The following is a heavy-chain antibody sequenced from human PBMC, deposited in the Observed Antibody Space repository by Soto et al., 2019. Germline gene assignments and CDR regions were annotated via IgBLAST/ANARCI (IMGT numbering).Heavy chain of an antibody. D-gene: IGHD5-12*01. V-gene: IGHV2-5*02. CDR3: AQRPRGYAYYFNY. J-gene: IGHJ4*02. CDR2: IYWDEDK. Sequence: QITLKESGPTLVKPTQTLTLTCTFSGFSLSTRGVAVGWFRQPPGKALEWLALIYWDEDKWYSPSLKSRLTITDNTSKTQVVLTTTNMDPVYTATYYCAQRPRGYAYYFNYWGQGTLVTVTS. CDR1: GFSLSTRGVA.